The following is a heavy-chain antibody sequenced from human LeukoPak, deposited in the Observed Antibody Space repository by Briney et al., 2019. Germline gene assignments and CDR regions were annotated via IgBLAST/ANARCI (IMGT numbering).Heavy chain of an antibody. Sequence: GGSLRLSCAASGFTCSRHWMTWVRQAPGKGLEWVANIKRDGREKNYVDSVKGRFYISRDNVEDSLHLQMNSLRAEDTAVYYCARVCVSGWTECMDYWGQGTLVTVST. J-gene: IGHJ4*02. CDR3: ARVCVSGWTECMDY. V-gene: IGHV3-7*01. CDR2: IKRDGREK. CDR1: GFTCSRHW. D-gene: IGHD6-19*01.